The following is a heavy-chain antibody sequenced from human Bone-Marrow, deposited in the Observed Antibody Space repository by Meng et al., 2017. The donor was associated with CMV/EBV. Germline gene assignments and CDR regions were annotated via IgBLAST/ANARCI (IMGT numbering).Heavy chain of an antibody. J-gene: IGHJ4*02. CDR2: IGTAGDT. CDR3: ATYPAGYDFWSGFPVDY. CDR1: GFTFSSYD. Sequence: GESLKISCAASGFTFSSYDMHWVRQATGKGLEWVSAIGTAGDTYYPGSVKGRFTISRENAKNSLYLQMNSLRAGDTAVYYCATYPAGYDFWSGFPVDYWGQGTLVTVSS. V-gene: IGHV3-13*01. D-gene: IGHD3-3*01.